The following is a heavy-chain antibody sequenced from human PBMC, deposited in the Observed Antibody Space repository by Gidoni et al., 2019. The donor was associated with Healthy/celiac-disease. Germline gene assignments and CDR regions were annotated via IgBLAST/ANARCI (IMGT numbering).Heavy chain of an antibody. J-gene: IGHJ4*02. CDR3: ARDSSGGGSPDY. CDR1: AFTFSSYG. D-gene: IGHD1-26*01. CDR2: IWYDGSNK. V-gene: IGHV3-33*01. Sequence: VQLVESGGGVVQPGRSLRLSCAASAFTFSSYGMHWVRQAPGKGLEWVAVIWYDGSNKYYADSLKGRFTISRDNSKNTLYLQMNSLRAEDTAVYYCARDSSGGGSPDYWGQGTLVTVSS.